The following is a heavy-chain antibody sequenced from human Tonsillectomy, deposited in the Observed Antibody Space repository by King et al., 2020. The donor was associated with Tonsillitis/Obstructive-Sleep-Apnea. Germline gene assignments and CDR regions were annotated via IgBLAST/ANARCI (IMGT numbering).Heavy chain of an antibody. D-gene: IGHD4-23*01. CDR1: GGSISSSSYY. CDR2: IYYSGST. V-gene: IGHV4-39*01. J-gene: IGHJ3*01. Sequence: QLQESGPGLVKPSETLSLTCTVSGGSISSSSYYWGWIRQPPGKGLEWIGSIYYSGSTYYNPSLKSRVTTSVDTSKNQFSLKLSSVTAADTALYYCVGPIWVYYGGNSADEEGAFDLWGQGTMVTVSS. CDR3: VGPIWVYYGGNSADEEGAFDL.